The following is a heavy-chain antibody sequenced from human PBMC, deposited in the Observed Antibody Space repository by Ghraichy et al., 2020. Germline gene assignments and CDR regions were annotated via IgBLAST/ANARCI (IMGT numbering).Heavy chain of an antibody. CDR3: ATGYDFS. CDR2: ISSSSSTI. CDR1: GFTFSSYG. V-gene: IGHV3-48*01. D-gene: IGHD3-3*01. Sequence: LSLTCAASGFTFSSYGMNWVRQAPGKGLEWVSYISSSSSTIYYTDSVKGRFTVSRDNAKNSLYLQMNSLRAEDTAVYYCATGYDFSWGQGTLVTVSS. J-gene: IGHJ4*02.